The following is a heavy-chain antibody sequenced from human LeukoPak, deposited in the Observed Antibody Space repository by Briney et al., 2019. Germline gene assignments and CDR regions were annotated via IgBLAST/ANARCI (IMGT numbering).Heavy chain of an antibody. V-gene: IGHV3-30*04. Sequence: PGRSLRLSCAASEFTFSSYAMHWVRQAPGKGLEWVAVISYDGGNKYYADSVKGRFTISRDNSKNTLYLQMNSLRPEDTAVYYCARDHRPVTMVRGVMDYWGQGTLVTVSP. J-gene: IGHJ4*02. D-gene: IGHD3-10*01. CDR3: ARDHRPVTMVRGVMDY. CDR1: EFTFSSYA. CDR2: ISYDGGNK.